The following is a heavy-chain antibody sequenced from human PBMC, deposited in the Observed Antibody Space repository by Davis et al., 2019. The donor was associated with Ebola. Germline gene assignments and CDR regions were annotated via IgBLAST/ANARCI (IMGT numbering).Heavy chain of an antibody. CDR1: GFTFKNYA. Sequence: GESLKISCAASGFTFKNYAMTWVRQAPGKGLEWISYISGASETIYYADSVKGRFTISRDNAKNSLYLQMNSLRDEDTAMYYCARDNWYKNDNWGQGTLVTVSS. D-gene: IGHD1/OR15-1a*01. CDR2: ISGASETI. V-gene: IGHV3-48*02. CDR3: ARDNWYKNDN. J-gene: IGHJ4*02.